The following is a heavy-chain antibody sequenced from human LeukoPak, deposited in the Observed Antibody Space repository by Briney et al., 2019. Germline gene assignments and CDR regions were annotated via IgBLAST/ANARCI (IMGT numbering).Heavy chain of an antibody. CDR2: IKYDASST. D-gene: IGHD3-16*01. V-gene: IGHV3-74*01. CDR1: GFTFSSHW. Sequence: GGSLRLSCADSGFTFSSHWMHWVRQAPGKGLVWVSRIKYDASSTYYADSVKGRFTISRDNSKNTLYLQMNSLRAEDTAVYYCAKDVRRLYDYARDAFDIWGQGTMVTVSS. J-gene: IGHJ3*02. CDR3: AKDVRRLYDYARDAFDI.